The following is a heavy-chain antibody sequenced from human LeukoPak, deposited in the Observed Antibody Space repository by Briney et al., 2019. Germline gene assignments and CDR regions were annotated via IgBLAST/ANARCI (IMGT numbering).Heavy chain of an antibody. CDR3: ARVPAIAAAGDYYYYYGMDV. D-gene: IGHD6-13*01. V-gene: IGHV3-21*01. J-gene: IGHJ6*02. CDR2: ISSSSSYI. CDR1: GFTFSSYS. Sequence: SGGSLRLSCAASGFTFSSYSMNWVRQAPGKGLEWVSSISSSSSYIYYADSVKGRFTIFRDNAKNSLYLQMNSLRAEDTAVYYCARVPAIAAAGDYYYYYGMDVWGQGTTVTVSS.